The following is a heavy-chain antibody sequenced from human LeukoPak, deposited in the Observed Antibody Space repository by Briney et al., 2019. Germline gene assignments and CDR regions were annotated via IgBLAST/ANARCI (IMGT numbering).Heavy chain of an antibody. Sequence: ASVKVSCKASGYTFTSYDINWVRQAAGQGLEWMGWVNPNSGNTGYAQKFQRRGTITRNTSISTAYMELSSLRSEDTAVYYCARRSSGWSKTYYYYYMDVWGKGTTVTVSS. V-gene: IGHV1-8*03. CDR2: VNPNSGNT. CDR3: ARRSSGWSKTYYYYYMDV. J-gene: IGHJ6*03. CDR1: GYTFTSYD. D-gene: IGHD6-19*01.